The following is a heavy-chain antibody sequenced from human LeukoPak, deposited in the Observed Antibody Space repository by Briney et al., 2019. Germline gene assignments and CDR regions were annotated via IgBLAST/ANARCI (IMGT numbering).Heavy chain of an antibody. J-gene: IGHJ3*02. Sequence: PSETLSLTCTVSGGSFSSHYWSSIRQPPGKGLEWIGYIYYSGITNYNPSLKSRVTISVDTSKNQFSLKLSSVTAADTAVYYCARVPSFRAGTNAFDIWGQGTMVTVSS. CDR2: IYYSGIT. CDR1: GGSFSSHY. CDR3: ARVPSFRAGTNAFDI. D-gene: IGHD6-13*01. V-gene: IGHV4-59*11.